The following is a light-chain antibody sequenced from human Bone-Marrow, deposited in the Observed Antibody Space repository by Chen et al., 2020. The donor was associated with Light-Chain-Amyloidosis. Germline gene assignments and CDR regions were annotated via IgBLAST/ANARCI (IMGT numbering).Light chain of an antibody. CDR1: NIGSTS. J-gene: IGLJ3*02. CDR3: QVWDRSSDRPV. V-gene: IGLV3-21*02. CDR2: DDS. Sequence: SYVLTQPSSVSVAPGQTATIACGGNNIGSTSVHWYQQTPGQAPLLVVYDDSDRPSGIPERLSGSNSGNTATLSLSRVEAGEEAGYYCQVWDRSSDRPVFGGGTKLTVL.